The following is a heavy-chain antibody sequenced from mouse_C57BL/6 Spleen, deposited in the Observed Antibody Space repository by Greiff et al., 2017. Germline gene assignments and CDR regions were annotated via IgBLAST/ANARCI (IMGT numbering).Heavy chain of an antibody. V-gene: IGHV1-53*01. CDR2: INPSNGGT. CDR3: ARDGTRYSFDY. CDR1: GYTFTSYW. Sequence: QVQLQQPGPELVKPGASVKLSCKASGYTFTSYWMHWVKQRPGHGLEWIGDINPSNGGTNYNEKFKGKATLTVDKSSSTAYMQRSSLTSEDSAGYYGARDGTRYSFDYWGQGTSVTVSA. D-gene: IGHD1-1*01. J-gene: IGHJ4*01.